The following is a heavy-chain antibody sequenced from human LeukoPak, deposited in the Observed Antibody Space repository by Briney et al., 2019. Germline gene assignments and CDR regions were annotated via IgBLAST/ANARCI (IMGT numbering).Heavy chain of an antibody. CDR1: GFTFSSYS. CDR2: ISSSSYYI. D-gene: IGHD2-2*03. V-gene: IGHV3-21*04. CDR3: ATHGSAHYYMDV. J-gene: IGHJ6*03. Sequence: GGSLRLSCAVSGFTFSSYSMNWVRQAPGKGLEWVSAISSSSYYIYYPESVKGRFTISRDNAKNSLYLQMNSLRAEDTAVYYCATHGSAHYYMDVWGKGTTVTISS.